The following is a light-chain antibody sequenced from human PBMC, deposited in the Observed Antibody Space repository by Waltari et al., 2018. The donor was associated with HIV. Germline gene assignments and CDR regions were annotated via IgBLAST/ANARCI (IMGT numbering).Light chain of an antibody. CDR2: ANK. V-gene: IGLV1-47*01. J-gene: IGLJ3*02. CDR1: SSHTGDFS. Sequence: QSVLTQPLSASGTPGQRVTISCSGSSSHTGDFSVSWYQHLPGAAPKLLIYANKQRPSGVPDRFSGARAGTSSSLDISGLRSGEEAVYSWAGWDDSLRGGVFGGGTKLTVL. CDR3: AGWDDSLRGGV.